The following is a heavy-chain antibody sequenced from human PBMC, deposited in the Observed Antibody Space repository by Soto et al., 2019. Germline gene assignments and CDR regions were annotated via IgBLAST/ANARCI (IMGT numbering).Heavy chain of an antibody. Sequence: QVQLVQSGAEVKKPGASVKVYCKASGYTFTSYGLSWVRQAPGQGLEWMGWISAYNGNTNYAQKLQGRVTMTTDTSTSTAYMELRGLRSDDTAVYYCARVGGAQYNWNYLLFDYWGQGTLVTVSS. J-gene: IGHJ4*02. CDR3: ARVGGAQYNWNYLLFDY. V-gene: IGHV1-18*01. D-gene: IGHD1-7*01. CDR1: GYTFTSYG. CDR2: ISAYNGNT.